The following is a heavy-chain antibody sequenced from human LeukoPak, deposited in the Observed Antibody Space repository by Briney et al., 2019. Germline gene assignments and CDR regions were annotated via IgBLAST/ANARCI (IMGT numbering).Heavy chain of an antibody. CDR3: ARNQTSYDSWSGSRTGSHQAFDV. V-gene: IGHV4-59*02. J-gene: IGHJ3*01. CDR2: IYSTGTT. Sequence: SETLSVTCTVSGGSVSSYYWSWIRQPPGKGLEWIGYIYSTGTTNYNPSLKSRVSFSVDTSKNQFPLNLNSVTAADTAIYYCARNQTSYDSWSGSRTGSHQAFDVWGQGRLVTVSA. CDR1: GGSVSSYY. D-gene: IGHD3-3*01.